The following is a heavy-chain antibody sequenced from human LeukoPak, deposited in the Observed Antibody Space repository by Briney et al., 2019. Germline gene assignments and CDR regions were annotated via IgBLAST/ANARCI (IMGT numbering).Heavy chain of an antibody. D-gene: IGHD3-3*01. CDR1: GFTFSSYA. V-gene: IGHV3-30-3*01. J-gene: IGHJ4*02. Sequence: GGSLRLSCAASGFTFSSYAMHWVRQAPGKGLEWVAVISYDGGNKYYADSVTGRFTISRDNSKNTLYLQMNSLRAEDTAVYYCARDFNDFSSGFGPIDYWGQGTLVTVSS. CDR2: ISYDGGNK. CDR3: ARDFNDFSSGFGPIDY.